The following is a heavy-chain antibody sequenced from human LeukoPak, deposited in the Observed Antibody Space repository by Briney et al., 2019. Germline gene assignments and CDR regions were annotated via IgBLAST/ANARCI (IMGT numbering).Heavy chain of an antibody. V-gene: IGHV1-46*01. D-gene: IGHD3-22*01. CDR1: GYTFTSYG. CDR3: ARAYYYESSSDYPGRDY. J-gene: IGHJ4*02. Sequence: GASVKLSCKASGYTFTSYGISWVRQAPGQGLEWMGIINPSAGSTSYAQKFQGRVTMTRDTSTSTVYMELRSLRSEDTAVYYCARAYYYESSSDYPGRDYWGQGTLVTVSS. CDR2: INPSAGST.